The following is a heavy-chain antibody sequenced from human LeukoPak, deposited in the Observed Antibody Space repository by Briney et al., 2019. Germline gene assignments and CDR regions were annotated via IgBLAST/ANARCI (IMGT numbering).Heavy chain of an antibody. CDR2: FGLDGAGG. CDR3: ARWRGLQSEFDC. V-gene: IGHV3-7*01. J-gene: IGHJ4*02. CDR1: GFTFSSHS. D-gene: IGHD5-24*01. Sequence: PGGSLRLSCAASGFTFSSHSMGWVRQAPGKGLQCVAAFGLDGAGGDFVDSVKGRFTLSRDNAKNSLFLEMNSLRVEGTAVYYCARWRGLQSEFDCWGQGTLVSVSS.